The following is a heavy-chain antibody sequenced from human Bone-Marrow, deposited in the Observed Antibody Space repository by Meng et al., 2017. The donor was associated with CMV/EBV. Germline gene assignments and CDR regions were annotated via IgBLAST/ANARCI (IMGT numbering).Heavy chain of an antibody. Sequence: ASVKGSCKASGYTFTSYYMHWVRQAPGQGLEWMGIINPSGGSTSYAQKFQGRVTMTRDTSTSTVYMELSSLRSEDTAVYYCARDRVMIVQKFSFDYWGQGSLVTVSS. J-gene: IGHJ4*02. D-gene: IGHD3-22*01. CDR3: ARDRVMIVQKFSFDY. V-gene: IGHV1-46*01. CDR2: INPSGGST. CDR1: GYTFTSYY.